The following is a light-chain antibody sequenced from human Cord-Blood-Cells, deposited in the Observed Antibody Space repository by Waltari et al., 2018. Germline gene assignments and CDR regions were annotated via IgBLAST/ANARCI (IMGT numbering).Light chain of an antibody. V-gene: IGKV1-9*01. J-gene: IGKJ3*01. CDR1: QGISSY. Sequence: DIQLTQSPSFLSASVGDRVTIPCRASQGISSYLAWYQQKPGKAPKLLIYAASTLQSGVPSRFSGSGSGTEFTLTISSLQPEDFATYYCQQLNSYRTFGPGTKVDIK. CDR3: QQLNSYRT. CDR2: AAS.